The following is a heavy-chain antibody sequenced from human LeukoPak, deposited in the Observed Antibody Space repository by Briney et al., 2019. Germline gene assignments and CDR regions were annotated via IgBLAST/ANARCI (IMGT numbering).Heavy chain of an antibody. CDR2: IHSSGNT. CDR3: ARDLGYSGFDWAP. V-gene: IGHV4-38-2*02. J-gene: IGHJ5*02. D-gene: IGHD5-12*01. CDR1: GYSISSGYY. Sequence: SETLSLTCTASGYSISSGYYWGWIRQPPGKRLEWVGSIHSSGNTYYNLTLKSRVTISVDTSKNQSSLNLTSVTAADAAVYYCARDLGYSGFDWAPWGQGTLVTVSS.